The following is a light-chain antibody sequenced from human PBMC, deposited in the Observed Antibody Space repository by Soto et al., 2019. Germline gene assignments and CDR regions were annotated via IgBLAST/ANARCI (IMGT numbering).Light chain of an antibody. CDR2: DIT. Sequence: QSVLTQPASVSGSPGQSITISCTGTSSDVGAYIFVSWYQQYPGKAPKLMIYDITNRPSGVSNRLSGSKAGNTASLTISGLQAEDEADYYCVSFTTSKSYVFGTGTKVTVL. CDR3: VSFTTSKSYV. V-gene: IGLV2-14*01. CDR1: SSDVGAYIF. J-gene: IGLJ1*01.